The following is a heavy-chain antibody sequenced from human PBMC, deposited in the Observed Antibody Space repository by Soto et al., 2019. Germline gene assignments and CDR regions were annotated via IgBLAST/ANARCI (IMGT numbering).Heavy chain of an antibody. J-gene: IGHJ6*03. CDR2: IYYSGST. CDR1: GGSISSGGYY. CDR3: ARDKSAENGSGSLYYYYMDV. D-gene: IGHD3-10*01. Sequence: SETLSLTCTVSGGSISSGGYYWSWIRQHPGKGLEWIGYIYYSGSTYYNPSLKSRVTISVDTSKNQFSLKLSSVTAADTAVYYCARDKSAENGSGSLYYYYMDVWGKGTTVTVSS. V-gene: IGHV4-31*03.